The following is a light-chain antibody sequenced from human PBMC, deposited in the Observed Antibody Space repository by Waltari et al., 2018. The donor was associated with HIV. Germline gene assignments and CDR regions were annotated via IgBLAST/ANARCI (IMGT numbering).Light chain of an antibody. V-gene: IGLV1-44*01. CDR1: SSNIGTYT. CDR2: SNN. CDR3: AAWDGSLNGVL. J-gene: IGLJ2*01. Sequence: QSVLTQPPSASGTPGQRVTISCSGSSSNIGTYTVNWYRQHPGTAPKLLIYSNNQRPSGVPDRFSGSKSGTSASLAISGLQSEDEADYYCAAWDGSLNGVLFGGGTKLTVL.